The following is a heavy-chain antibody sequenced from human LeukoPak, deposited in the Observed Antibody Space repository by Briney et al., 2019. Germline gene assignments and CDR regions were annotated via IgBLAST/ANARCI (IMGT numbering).Heavy chain of an antibody. CDR3: AAVGAMVRGVISYYYYGMDV. CDR1: GYTFTGYY. Sequence: ASVKVSCKASGYTFTGYYMHWVRQAPGQGLEWMGWINPNSGGTNYAQKFQGRVTMTRGTSISTAYMELSRLRSDDTAVYYCAAVGAMVRGVISYYYYGMDVWGQGTTVTVSS. J-gene: IGHJ6*02. D-gene: IGHD3-10*01. CDR2: INPNSGGT. V-gene: IGHV1-2*02.